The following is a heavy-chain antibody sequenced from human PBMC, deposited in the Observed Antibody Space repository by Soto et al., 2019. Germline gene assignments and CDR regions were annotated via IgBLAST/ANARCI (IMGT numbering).Heavy chain of an antibody. CDR3: ARVSIIGSYSHFDY. CDR2: INHSGST. D-gene: IGHD1-26*01. J-gene: IGHJ4*01. Sequence: PSETLSLTCAVYFGSFRDYYWSWIRQPPGKGLEWIGEINHSGSTNYNPSLKSRITINADTSKNQFSLQLNSVTPEDTAVYYCARVSIIGSYSHFDYWGQGTLVTGSS. CDR1: FGSFRDYY. V-gene: IGHV4-34*01.